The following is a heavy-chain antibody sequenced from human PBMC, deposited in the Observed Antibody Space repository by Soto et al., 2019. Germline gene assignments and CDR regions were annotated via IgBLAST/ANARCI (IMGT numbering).Heavy chain of an antibody. CDR3: ARGSGSIEYYFDY. V-gene: IGHV1-2*04. D-gene: IGHD3-22*01. Sequence: GASVKVSCKASGGTFSSYTISWVRQAPGQGLEWMGWINPNSGGTNYAQKFQGWVTMTRDTSISTAYMELSRLRSDDTAVYYCARGSGSIEYYFDYWGQGTLVTVSS. CDR1: GGTFSSYT. CDR2: INPNSGGT. J-gene: IGHJ4*02.